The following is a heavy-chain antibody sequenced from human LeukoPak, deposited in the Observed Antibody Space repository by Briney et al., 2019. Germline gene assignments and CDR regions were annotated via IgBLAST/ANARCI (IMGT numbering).Heavy chain of an antibody. Sequence: GRSLRLSCAASGFTFSSYAMHWVRQAPGKGLEWVAVISYDGSNKYYADSVKGRFTISRDNSKNTRYLQMNSLRAEDTAVYYCVRDSLAAAGTGRPDYWGQGTLVTVSS. CDR2: ISYDGSNK. D-gene: IGHD6-13*01. CDR3: VRDSLAAAGTGRPDY. CDR1: GFTFSSYA. J-gene: IGHJ4*02. V-gene: IGHV3-30-3*01.